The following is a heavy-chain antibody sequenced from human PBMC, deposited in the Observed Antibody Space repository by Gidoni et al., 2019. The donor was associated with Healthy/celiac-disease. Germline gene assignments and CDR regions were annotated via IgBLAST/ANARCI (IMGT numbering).Heavy chain of an antibody. Sequence: QVQLQESGPGLVKPSQTLSLTCTVSGRSISSGSYYWSWIRQPAGKGLEWIGRIYTSGSTNYNPSLKSRVTMSVDTSKNQFSLKLSSVTAADTAVYYCAREYPITIFALELYYYMDVWGKGTTVTVSS. CDR3: AREYPITIFALELYYYMDV. CDR2: IYTSGST. D-gene: IGHD3-3*01. V-gene: IGHV4-61*02. CDR1: GRSISSGSYY. J-gene: IGHJ6*03.